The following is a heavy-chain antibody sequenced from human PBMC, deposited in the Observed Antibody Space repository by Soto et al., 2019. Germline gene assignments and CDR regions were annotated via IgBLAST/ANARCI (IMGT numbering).Heavy chain of an antibody. J-gene: IGHJ4*02. V-gene: IGHV3-7*01. D-gene: IGHD3-10*01. CDR2: IKGDGSEK. CDR3: AAGFPPDF. Sequence: EVLLVESGGGLVQPGGSLTLSCAASRFTIGNYWMNWVRQAPGKGLEWVANIKGDGSEKYYVGSVEGRFTISRDNTKNSLDRQMNSLRVEDTAVYYCAAGFPPDFWGQGTLVTVSS. CDR1: RFTIGNYW.